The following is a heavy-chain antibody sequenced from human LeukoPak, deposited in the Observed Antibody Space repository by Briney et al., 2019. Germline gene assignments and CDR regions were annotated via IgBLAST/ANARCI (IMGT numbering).Heavy chain of an antibody. CDR2: IYPGDSDT. CDR3: ARRLMYYYDTSAYDVAFDI. V-gene: IGHV5-51*07. Sequence: GESLKISCKGSGYRFSSYWIAWVHQMPGKGLEWMGIIYPGDSDTTYSPSFQGQVTISADKSISTAYLQWSSLKASDTAMYYCARRLMYYYDTSAYDVAFDIWGQGTMVTVSS. J-gene: IGHJ3*02. D-gene: IGHD3-22*01. CDR1: GYRFSSYW.